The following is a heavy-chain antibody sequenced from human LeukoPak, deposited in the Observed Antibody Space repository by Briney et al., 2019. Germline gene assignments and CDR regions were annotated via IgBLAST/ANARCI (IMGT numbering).Heavy chain of an antibody. CDR2: TRFDGSIK. CDR3: ARWGGTRQYYFDY. V-gene: IGHV3-33*01. Sequence: GGSLRLSCAVSGFIFSDYGFHWVRQAPGRGLEWVAVTRFDGSIKQYADSVKGRFTISRDDSKNTLYLQMNFLKSEDTAVYYCARWGGTRQYYFDYWGQGTLVTVSS. D-gene: IGHD1-1*01. CDR1: GFIFSDYG. J-gene: IGHJ4*02.